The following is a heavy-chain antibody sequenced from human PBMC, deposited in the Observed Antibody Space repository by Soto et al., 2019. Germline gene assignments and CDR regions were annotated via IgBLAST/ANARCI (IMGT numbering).Heavy chain of an antibody. V-gene: IGHV3-74*01. CDR1: GSPFSSFW. CDR2: INSDGSIR. CDR3: ARPYCSLDICYSPPDY. J-gene: IGHJ4*02. D-gene: IGHD2-15*01. Sequence: GGSLRLSCAASGSPFSSFWMYWVRQAPGKGLVWVSRINSDGSIRSYADSVRGRFTISRDNAKSTLYLQMNSLRAEDTAVYYCARPYCSLDICYSPPDYWGQGTLVTVSS.